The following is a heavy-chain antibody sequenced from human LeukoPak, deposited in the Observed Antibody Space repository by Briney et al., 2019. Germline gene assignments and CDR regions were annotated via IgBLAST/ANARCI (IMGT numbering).Heavy chain of an antibody. D-gene: IGHD4-17*01. J-gene: IGHJ6*02. V-gene: IGHV3-23*01. Sequence: GGSLRLSSAASGFTFSSYVVSWVRPAPGKGLEWVSGSSGSGGKTYYADSVKGHFTISRDNSKNTLYLQMNSLRAEDTAVYYCAKEATVTTQYHFYGMDLWGQGTTVTVSS. CDR3: AKEATVTTQYHFYGMDL. CDR2: SSGSGGKT. CDR1: GFTFSSYV.